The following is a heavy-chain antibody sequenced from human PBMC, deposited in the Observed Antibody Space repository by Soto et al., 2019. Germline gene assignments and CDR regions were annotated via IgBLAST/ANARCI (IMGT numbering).Heavy chain of an antibody. D-gene: IGHD4-17*01. V-gene: IGHV5-10-1*01. J-gene: IGHJ6*02. Sequence: ESLKISCKGSGYSFTSYWISWVRQMPGKGLEWMGRIDPSDSYTNYSPSFQGHVTISADKSISTAYLQWSSLKASDTAMYYCASPYGGNPRYYYYYGMDVWGQGTTVTVSS. CDR2: IDPSDSYT. CDR1: GYSFTSYW. CDR3: ASPYGGNPRYYYYYGMDV.